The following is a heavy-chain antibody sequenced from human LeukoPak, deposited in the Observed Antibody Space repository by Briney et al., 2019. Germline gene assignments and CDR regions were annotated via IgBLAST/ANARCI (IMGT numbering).Heavy chain of an antibody. V-gene: IGHV4-38-2*02. CDR3: ARSGSYPPRDFDY. D-gene: IGHD1-26*01. CDR1: GYSISSGYY. CDR2: IYHSGST. Sequence: SETLSLTCTVSGYSISSGYYWGWIRQPPGKGLEWIGSIYHSGSTNYNPSLKSRVTISVDTSKNQFSLKLSSVTAADTAVYYCARSGSYPPRDFDYWGQGTLVTVSS. J-gene: IGHJ4*02.